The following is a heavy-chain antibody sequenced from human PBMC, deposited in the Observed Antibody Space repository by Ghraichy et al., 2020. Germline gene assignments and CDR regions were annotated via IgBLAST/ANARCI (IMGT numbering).Heavy chain of an antibody. CDR3: ARGYDYDFWSGYPYYFDY. Sequence: GGSLRLSCAASGFTFSSYSMNWVRQAPGKGLEWVSSISSSSSYIYYADSVKGRFTISRDNAKNSLYLQMNSLRAEDTAVYYCARGYDYDFWSGYPYYFDYWGQGTLVTVSS. CDR1: GFTFSSYS. D-gene: IGHD3-3*01. CDR2: ISSSSSYI. J-gene: IGHJ4*02. V-gene: IGHV3-21*01.